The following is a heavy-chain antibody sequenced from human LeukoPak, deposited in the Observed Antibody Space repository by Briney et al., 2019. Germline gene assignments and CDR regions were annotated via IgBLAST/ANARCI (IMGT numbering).Heavy chain of an antibody. CDR1: GFTFSDYY. J-gene: IGHJ4*02. CDR2: ISGTSSSI. CDR3: GRQAAPDY. Sequence: AGGSLRLSCAASGFTFSDYYMNWVRQAPGKGLEWVSSISGTSSSIYYADSVKGRFTISRDNAKNSLYLEMNNLRAEDTGLYYCGRQAAPDYWGQGTLVTVSS. V-gene: IGHV3-69-1*01. D-gene: IGHD2-15*01.